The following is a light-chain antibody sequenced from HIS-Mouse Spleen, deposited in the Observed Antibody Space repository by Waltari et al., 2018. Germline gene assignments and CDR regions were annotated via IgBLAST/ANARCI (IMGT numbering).Light chain of an antibody. CDR1: SSNIGRNT. J-gene: IGLJ1*01. V-gene: IGLV1-44*01. CDR3: AAWDDSLNGYV. Sequence: QRVTISCSGSSSNIGRNTVNWYQQLPGTAPKLLIYSNNQRPSGVPDRFPGAKSGTSASLASSGLQSEDEADYYCAAWDDSLNGYVFGTGTKVTVL. CDR2: SNN.